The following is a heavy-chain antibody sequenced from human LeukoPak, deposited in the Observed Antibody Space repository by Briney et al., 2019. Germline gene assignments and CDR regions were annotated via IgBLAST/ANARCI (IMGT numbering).Heavy chain of an antibody. CDR3: ARGVNRAYDI. V-gene: IGHV3-7*01. D-gene: IGHD2-8*01. CDR2: TNEDESAK. J-gene: IGHJ3*02. Sequence: GGSLRLSCAASEFSFRNSWMAWVRQAPGKGLEWVALTNEDESAKYYVDSVKGRFTISRDNAKNSLFLQMNSLRDEDTATYYCARGVNRAYDIWGHGTMVTVSS. CDR1: EFSFRNSW.